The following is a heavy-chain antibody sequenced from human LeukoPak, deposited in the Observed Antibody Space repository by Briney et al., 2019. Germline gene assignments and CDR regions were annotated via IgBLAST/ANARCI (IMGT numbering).Heavy chain of an antibody. CDR3: AGYLGHGAFDI. J-gene: IGHJ3*02. V-gene: IGHV4-59*08. D-gene: IGHD1-26*01. Sequence: SETLSLTCTVSGSSISSYYWSWIRQPPGKGLEWIGYIYYSGSTNYNPSLKSRVTISVDTSKNQFSLKLSSVTAADTAVYYCAGYLGHGAFDIWGQGTMVTVSS. CDR2: IYYSGST. CDR1: GSSISSYY.